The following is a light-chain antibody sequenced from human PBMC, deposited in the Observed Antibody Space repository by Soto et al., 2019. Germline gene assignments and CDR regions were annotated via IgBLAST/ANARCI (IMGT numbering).Light chain of an antibody. V-gene: IGLV2-14*01. CDR3: SSYTSSSIWV. Sequence: QSVLTQPASVSGSPGQSITISCTGTSSDVGGYNYVSWYQQHPGKAPKLMIYEVSNRPSGVSNRFSGSKSGNTASLTIPGLQAEDEADYYCSSYTSSSIWVFGGGTKVTVL. J-gene: IGLJ3*02. CDR2: EVS. CDR1: SSDVGGYNY.